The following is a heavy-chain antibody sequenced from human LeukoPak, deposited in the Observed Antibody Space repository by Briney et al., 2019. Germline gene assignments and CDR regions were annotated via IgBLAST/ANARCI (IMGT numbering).Heavy chain of an antibody. Sequence: GRSLRLSCVASGFTFKTYHMNWVRQAPGKGLEWLSGITSGASVIYYADSVKGRFTISRDDAKNSVFLQMSGLTVDDTAVYYCARKRIAYLGDETSFGGTPFDSWGQGTLVIVSS. J-gene: IGHJ4*02. V-gene: IGHV3-48*03. CDR3: ARKRIAYLGDETSFGGTPFDS. CDR2: ITSGASVI. CDR1: GFTFKTYH. D-gene: IGHD3-16*01.